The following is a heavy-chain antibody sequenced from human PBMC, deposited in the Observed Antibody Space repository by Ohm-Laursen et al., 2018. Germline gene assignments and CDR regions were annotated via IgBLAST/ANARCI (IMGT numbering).Heavy chain of an antibody. CDR1: GFTFSSYG. V-gene: IGHV3-23*01. CDR2: ISVSGDST. Sequence: SLRLSCTASGFTFSSYGMNWVRQAPGKGLEWVSSISVSGDSTYYADSVKGRFTISRDNSKNTLYLQMNSLRVEDTAVYFCSRFRAVAGNPPDYWGQGTLVTVSS. CDR3: SRFRAVAGNPPDY. J-gene: IGHJ4*02. D-gene: IGHD6-19*01.